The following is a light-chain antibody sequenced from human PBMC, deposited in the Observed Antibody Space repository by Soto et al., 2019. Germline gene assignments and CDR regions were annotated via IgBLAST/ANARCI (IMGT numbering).Light chain of an antibody. CDR3: QQYNNWPRT. CDR1: QSISSN. CDR2: GAS. V-gene: IGKV3-15*01. Sequence: IVMTQSPATLSVSPGERATLSCRASQSISSNLAWYQQKPGQAPRLLIYGASTRATGIPARFSGSRSGTEFTLTINSLQSEDFAFYYCQQYNNWPRTFGKGTKVEIK. J-gene: IGKJ1*01.